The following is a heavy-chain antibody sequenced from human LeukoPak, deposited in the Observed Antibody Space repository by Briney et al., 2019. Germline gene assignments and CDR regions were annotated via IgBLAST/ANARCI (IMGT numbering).Heavy chain of an antibody. D-gene: IGHD3-22*01. Sequence: AASVKVSCKASGGTFSSYTISWVRQPPGQGLEWMGRIIPIRGIANYAQKFQGRVTITADKSTSTAYMELSSLRSEDTAVYYCATAPPYYYDSSGYSMMTFDIWGQGTMVTVSS. J-gene: IGHJ3*02. CDR1: GGTFSSYT. CDR3: ATAPPYYYDSSGYSMMTFDI. CDR2: IIPIRGIA. V-gene: IGHV1-69*02.